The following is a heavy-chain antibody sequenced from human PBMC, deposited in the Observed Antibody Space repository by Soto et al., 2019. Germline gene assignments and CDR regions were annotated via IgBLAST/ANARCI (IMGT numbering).Heavy chain of an antibody. Sequence: PGGSLRLSCAASGFTFSSYSMNWVRQAPGKGLEWVSYISSSSSTIYYADSVKGRFTISRDNAKNSLYLQMNSLRDEDTAVYYCARTRYYDFWSGYSASISPNYHWFDPWGQGTLVTVSS. D-gene: IGHD3-3*01. CDR2: ISSSSSTI. V-gene: IGHV3-48*02. CDR1: GFTFSSYS. CDR3: ARTRYYDFWSGYSASISPNYHWFDP. J-gene: IGHJ5*02.